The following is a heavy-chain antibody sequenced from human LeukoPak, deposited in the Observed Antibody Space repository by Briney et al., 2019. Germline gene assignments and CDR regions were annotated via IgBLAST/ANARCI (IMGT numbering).Heavy chain of an antibody. V-gene: IGHV3-74*01. CDR1: GFTFSIYW. Sequence: GGSLRLSCAASGFTFSIYWMHWVRQPPGKGLVWVSRINSDGSSTSSADAVKGRFTISRDNAKNTLYLQMNSLRVEDTALYYCARDAPGNTALDYWGQGSLVTVSS. CDR2: INSDGSST. CDR3: ARDAPGNTALDY. D-gene: IGHD5-18*01. J-gene: IGHJ4*02.